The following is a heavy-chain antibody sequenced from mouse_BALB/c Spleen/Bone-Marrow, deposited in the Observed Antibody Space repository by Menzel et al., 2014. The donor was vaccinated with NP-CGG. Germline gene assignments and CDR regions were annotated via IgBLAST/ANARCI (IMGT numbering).Heavy chain of an antibody. Sequence: DVKLVESGGGLVKSGGSLKLSCAASGFSFSSYGMSWVRQTPEKRLEWVAAISGGGSYTFYPDSVKGRFTISRDNAKNNRYLQLSSLSSEDTAFYYCARHAYYGQTEVPFVYWGQGTLVTVSA. V-gene: IGHV5-9-2*01. CDR1: GFSFSSYG. CDR3: ARHAYYGQTEVPFVY. D-gene: IGHD2-10*01. J-gene: IGHJ3*01. CDR2: ISGGGSYT.